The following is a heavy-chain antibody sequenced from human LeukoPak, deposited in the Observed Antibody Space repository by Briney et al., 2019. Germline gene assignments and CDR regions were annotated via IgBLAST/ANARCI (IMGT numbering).Heavy chain of an antibody. V-gene: IGHV1-69*06. J-gene: IGHJ6*02. CDR1: GGTFSSYA. D-gene: IGHD5-18*01. CDR2: IIPIFGTA. CDR3: ARDRDSYGPYGMDV. Sequence: ASVKVSCKASGGTFSSYAISWVRQAPGQGLEWMGGIIPIFGTANYAQKFQGRVTITADKSTSIAYMELSSLRSEDTAVYYCARDRDSYGPYGMDVWGQGTTVTVSS.